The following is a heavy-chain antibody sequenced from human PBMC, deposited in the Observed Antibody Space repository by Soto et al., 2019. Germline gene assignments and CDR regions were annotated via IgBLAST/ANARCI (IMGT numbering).Heavy chain of an antibody. D-gene: IGHD5-18*01. CDR2: ISYDGSNK. CDR1: GFTFSSYA. V-gene: IGHV3-30-3*01. CDR3: ARDPLWGTAMVLWYFDL. Sequence: GGSLRLSYAASGFTFSSYAMHWVRQAPGKGLEWVAVISYDGSNKYYADSVKGRFTISRDNSKNTLYLQMNSLRAEDTAVYYCARDPLWGTAMVLWYFDLWGRGTLVTVPQ. J-gene: IGHJ2*01.